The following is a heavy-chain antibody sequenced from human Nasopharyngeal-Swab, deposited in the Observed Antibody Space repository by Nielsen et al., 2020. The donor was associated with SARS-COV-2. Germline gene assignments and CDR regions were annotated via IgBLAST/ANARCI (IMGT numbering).Heavy chain of an antibody. CDR3: ARGDIVVVPAAIPGRPFDP. J-gene: IGHJ5*02. D-gene: IGHD2-2*02. CDR1: GFTFSSYA. CDR2: IPYDGSNK. V-gene: IGHV3-30-3*01. Sequence: GGSLRLSCAASGFTFSSYAMHWVRQAPGKGLEWVAVIPYDGSNKYYADSVKGRFTISRDNSKNTLYLQMNSLRAEDTAVYYCARGDIVVVPAAIPGRPFDPWGQGTLVTVSS.